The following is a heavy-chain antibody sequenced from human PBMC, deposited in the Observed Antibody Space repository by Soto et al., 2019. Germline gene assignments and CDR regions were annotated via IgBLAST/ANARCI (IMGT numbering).Heavy chain of an antibody. V-gene: IGHV1-18*04. CDR1: ADTFTSYY. D-gene: IGHD6-19*01. Sequence: ASVKVSCKAPADTFTSYYIHWVRQAPGQGPEWMGWISAYNGNTNYAQKLQGRVTMTTDTSTSTAYMELRSLRSDDTAVYYCARSCWSLEWLVRYYYYGMDVWGQGTTVTVSS. J-gene: IGHJ6*02. CDR2: ISAYNGNT. CDR3: ARSCWSLEWLVRYYYYGMDV.